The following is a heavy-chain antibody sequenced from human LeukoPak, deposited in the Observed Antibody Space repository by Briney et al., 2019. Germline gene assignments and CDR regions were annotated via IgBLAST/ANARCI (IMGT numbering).Heavy chain of an antibody. CDR3: ARETSAYYYGMDV. CDR1: GFTFSSYA. V-gene: IGHV3-53*01. J-gene: IGHJ6*02. CDR2: IYSGGST. Sequence: PGGSLRLSCAASGFTFSSYAMSWVRQAPGKGLEWVSVIYSGGSTYYADSVKGRFTISRDNSKNTLYLQMNSLRAEDTAVYYCARETSAYYYGMDVWGQGTTVTVSS.